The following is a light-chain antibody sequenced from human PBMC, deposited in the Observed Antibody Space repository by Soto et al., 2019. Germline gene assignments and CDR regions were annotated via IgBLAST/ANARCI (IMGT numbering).Light chain of an antibody. CDR3: QQYGNSPRT. Sequence: EIVLTQSPGTLSLSPGERATLSCRASQIVTNSYLAWYQQKPGQAPRLLIYGASSRATGIPDRFSGSGSGIGFTLTISRLEPEDFAVYYCQQYGNSPRTFGQGTKLVIK. CDR2: GAS. CDR1: QIVTNSY. V-gene: IGKV3-20*01. J-gene: IGKJ2*01.